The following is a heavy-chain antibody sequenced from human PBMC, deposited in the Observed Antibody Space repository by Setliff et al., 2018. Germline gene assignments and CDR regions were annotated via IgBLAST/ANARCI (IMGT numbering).Heavy chain of an antibody. CDR2: INHSGST. J-gene: IGHJ4*02. CDR3: ASELGMGGRDY. CDR1: GGSISSHY. Sequence: SETLSLTCTVSGGSISSHYWSWIRQPPGKGLEWIGEINHSGSTNYNPSLKSRVTISVDTSKNQFSLKLSSVTAADTAVYYCASELGMGGRDYWGQGTLVTVSS. V-gene: IGHV4-34*01. D-gene: IGHD7-27*01.